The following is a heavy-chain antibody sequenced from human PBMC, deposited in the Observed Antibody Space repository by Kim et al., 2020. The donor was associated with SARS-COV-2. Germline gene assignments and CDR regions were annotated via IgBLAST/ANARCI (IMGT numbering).Heavy chain of an antibody. CDR3: ARGTSLLDDY. J-gene: IGHJ4*02. D-gene: IGHD1-1*01. Sequence: SETLSLTCAVYGGSFSGYYWSWIRQPPGKGLEWIGEINHSGSTNYNPSLKSRVTISVDTSKNQFSLKLSSVTAADTAVYYCARGTSLLDDYWGQGTLVTVSS. CDR1: GGSFSGYY. CDR2: INHSGST. V-gene: IGHV4-34*01.